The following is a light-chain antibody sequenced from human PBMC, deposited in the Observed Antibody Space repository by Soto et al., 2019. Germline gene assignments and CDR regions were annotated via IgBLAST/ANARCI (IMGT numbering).Light chain of an antibody. CDR1: QSVSSN. V-gene: IGKV3-15*01. J-gene: IGKJ4*01. CDR3: QQLNSFPLT. Sequence: EIVMTQSPATLSVSPGERATLSCRASQSVSSNLAWYQQKPGQAPRFLICGASTRATGIPARFSGSGSGTEFTLTISSLQSEDFATYYCQQLNSFPLTFGGGTKVDIK. CDR2: GAS.